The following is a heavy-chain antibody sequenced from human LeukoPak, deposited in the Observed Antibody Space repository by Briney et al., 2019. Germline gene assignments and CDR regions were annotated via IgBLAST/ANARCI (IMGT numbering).Heavy chain of an antibody. CDR1: GGTFSSYT. D-gene: IGHD3-22*01. Sequence: SVKVSCKASGGTFSSYTISWVRQAPGQGLEWMGRIIPIHGIANYAQKFQGRVTITADKSTSTAYMELSSLRSEDTAVYYCASSIWVDYYDSSGNNYYYYGMDVWGQGTTVTVSS. V-gene: IGHV1-69*02. CDR3: ASSIWVDYYDSSGNNYYYYGMDV. CDR2: IIPIHGIA. J-gene: IGHJ6*02.